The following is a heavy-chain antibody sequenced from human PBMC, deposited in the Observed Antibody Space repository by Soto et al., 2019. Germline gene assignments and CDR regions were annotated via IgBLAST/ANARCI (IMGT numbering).Heavy chain of an antibody. CDR2: IFSNDEK. J-gene: IGHJ6*02. Sequence: QVTLKESGPVLVKPTETLTLTCTVSGFSLSNARMGVSWIRQPPGKALEWLAHIFSNDEKSYSTSLKSRLTISKDTSKSQVVLTMTNMDPVDTATYYCARIEGLERRVYYCGMDVWGQGTTVTVSS. V-gene: IGHV2-26*01. D-gene: IGHD1-1*01. CDR1: GFSLSNARMG. CDR3: ARIEGLERRVYYCGMDV.